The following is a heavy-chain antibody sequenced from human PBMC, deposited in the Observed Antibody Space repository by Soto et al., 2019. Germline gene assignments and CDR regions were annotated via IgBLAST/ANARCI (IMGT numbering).Heavy chain of an antibody. J-gene: IGHJ4*02. CDR2: IYPGDSDT. V-gene: IGHV5-51*03. D-gene: IGHD4-17*01. CDR3: AGPHETVDGNHGYFDL. CDR1: GYNFNTHW. Sequence: EVQLVQSGAEVKKPGEALKISCKGSGYNFNTHWIGWVRQMPGKGLEWMGLIYPGDSDTRYGPSFQGQVTFSADKSISTAYLAWSSLKASDTAKYFCAGPHETVDGNHGYFDLWGQGTLVTVSS.